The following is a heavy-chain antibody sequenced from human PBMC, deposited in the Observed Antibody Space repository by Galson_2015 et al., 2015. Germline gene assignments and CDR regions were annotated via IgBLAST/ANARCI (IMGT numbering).Heavy chain of an antibody. J-gene: IGHJ6*02. CDR3: TTGILVVVVSYGIDV. D-gene: IGHD2-15*01. CDR1: GFTFSNDW. Sequence: SLRISCAASGFTFSNDWMSWVRQAPGKGLEWVGRIKSKTDGGTTEYAATVKGRFTISRDDSKNTLYLQMNSLKTEDTAVYYCTTGILVVVVSYGIDVWGQGTTVTVSS. V-gene: IGHV3-15*01. CDR2: IKSKTDGGTT.